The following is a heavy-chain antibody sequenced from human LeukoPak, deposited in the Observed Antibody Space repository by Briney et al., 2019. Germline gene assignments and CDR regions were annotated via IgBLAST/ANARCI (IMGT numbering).Heavy chain of an antibody. CDR1: GGSISSSSYY. D-gene: IGHD6-19*01. CDR3: AREYTLYRSGWFLDY. J-gene: IGHJ4*02. CDR2: IYYSGST. Sequence: SETLSLTCTVSGGSISSSSYYWGWIRQPPGKGLEWIGSIYYSGSTYYNPSLKTRATISVDKSKNQLSLKLNSVTAADTAVYYCAREYTLYRSGWFLDYWGQGTVATVSS. V-gene: IGHV4-39*07.